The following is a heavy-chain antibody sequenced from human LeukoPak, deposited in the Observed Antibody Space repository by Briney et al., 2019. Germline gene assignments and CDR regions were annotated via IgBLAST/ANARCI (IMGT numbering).Heavy chain of an antibody. CDR1: GFTFDDYA. V-gene: IGHV3-9*01. D-gene: IGHD4-17*01. Sequence: PGGSLRLSCAASGFTFDDYAMHWVRQAPGKGLEWVSGISWNSGSIGYADSVKGRFTISRDNAKNSLYLQMNSLRAEDTAVYYCAKEHGDYPFDYWGQGTLVTVSS. CDR2: ISWNSGSI. J-gene: IGHJ4*02. CDR3: AKEHGDYPFDY.